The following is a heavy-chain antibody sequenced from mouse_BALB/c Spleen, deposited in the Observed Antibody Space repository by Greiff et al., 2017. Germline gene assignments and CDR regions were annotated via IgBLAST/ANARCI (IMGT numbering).Heavy chain of an antibody. J-gene: IGHJ3*01. CDR3: ARSGDGITPFAY. D-gene: IGHD2-4*01. CDR2: ISYSGST. CDR1: GYSITSDYA. V-gene: IGHV3-2*02. Sequence: VQLKESGPGLVKPSQSLSLTCTVTGYSITSDYAWNWIRQFPGNKLEWMGYISYSGSTSYNPSLKSRISITRDTSKNQFFLQLNSVTTEDTATYYCARSGDGITPFAYWGQGTLVTVSA.